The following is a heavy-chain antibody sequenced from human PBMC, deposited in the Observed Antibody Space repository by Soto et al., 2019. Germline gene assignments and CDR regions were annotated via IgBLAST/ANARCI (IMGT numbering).Heavy chain of an antibody. CDR3: ASDGSGSYYNEYYGMDV. V-gene: IGHV4-31*03. D-gene: IGHD3-10*01. CDR2: IYYSGST. Sequence: SETLSLTCTVYGGSISSGGYYWSWLRQHPGKGLEWIWYIYYSGSTYYNPSLKSRVTISVDTSKNQFSLKLSSVTAADTAVYYCASDGSGSYYNEYYGMDVWGQGTTVT. J-gene: IGHJ6*02. CDR1: GGSISSGGYY.